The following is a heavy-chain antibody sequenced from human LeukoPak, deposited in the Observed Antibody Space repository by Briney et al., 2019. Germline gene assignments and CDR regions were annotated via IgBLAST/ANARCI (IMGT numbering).Heavy chain of an antibody. J-gene: IGHJ5*02. V-gene: IGHV3-48*03. Sequence: PGGSLRLSCAASGFTFSSYEMNWVRQAPGKGLEWVSYISSSGSTIYYADSVKGRFTISRDNSKNTLYLQMNSLRAEDTAVYYCAKERYFDWLLNWFDPWGQGTLVTVSS. CDR3: AKERYFDWLLNWFDP. D-gene: IGHD3-9*01. CDR1: GFTFSSYE. CDR2: ISSSGSTI.